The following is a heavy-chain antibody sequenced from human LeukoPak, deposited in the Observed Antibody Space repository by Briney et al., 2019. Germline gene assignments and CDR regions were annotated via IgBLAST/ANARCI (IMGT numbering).Heavy chain of an antibody. CDR3: AKMRAIVVVVAATDY. CDR1: GFTFSSYA. J-gene: IGHJ4*02. D-gene: IGHD2-15*01. CDR2: ISGRGGST. V-gene: IGHV3-23*01. Sequence: PGGSLRLSCAASGFTFSSYAMSGARQAPGEGLEWVAAISGRGGSTYYADSVKGRFTISRDNSKNTLYLQMNSLRAEDTAVYHCAKMRAIVVVVAATDYWGQGTLVTVSS.